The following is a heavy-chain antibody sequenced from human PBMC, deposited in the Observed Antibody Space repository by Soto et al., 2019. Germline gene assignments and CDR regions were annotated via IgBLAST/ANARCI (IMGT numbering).Heavy chain of an antibody. V-gene: IGHV3-30-3*01. CDR3: ARDLPTGDPMAFPYYYYGMDV. D-gene: IGHD7-27*01. CDR1: GFTFSSYA. CDR2: ISYDGSNK. Sequence: GGSLRLSCAASGFTFSSYAMHWVRQAPGKGLEWVAVISYDGSNKYYADSVKGRFTISRDNSKNTLYLQMNSLRAEDTAVYYCARDLPTGDPMAFPYYYYGMDVWGQGTTVTVSS. J-gene: IGHJ6*02.